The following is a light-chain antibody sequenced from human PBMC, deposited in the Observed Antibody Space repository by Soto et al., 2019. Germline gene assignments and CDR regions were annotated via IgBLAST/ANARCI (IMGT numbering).Light chain of an antibody. CDR3: QPYGSSGT. CDR1: QSVSNNY. J-gene: IGKJ1*01. Sequence: EIVLTQSPGTLSLSPGERATLSCRASQSVSNNYLAWYQQKPGQAPRLLIYGASNGATGIPDSFSGSGSGTDFTLTISRLEPEDFAVYYCQPYGSSGTFXQGTKADIK. CDR2: GAS. V-gene: IGKV3-20*01.